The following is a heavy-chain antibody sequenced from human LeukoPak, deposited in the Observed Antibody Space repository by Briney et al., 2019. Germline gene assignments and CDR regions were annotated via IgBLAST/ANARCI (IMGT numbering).Heavy chain of an antibody. CDR3: ARSRRSTMTMVAIITSNNYYMDV. J-gene: IGHJ6*03. CDR1: GGFIISSSYY. V-gene: IGHV4-39*07. D-gene: IGHD4/OR15-4a*01. Sequence: PSETLSLTCTVSGGFIISSSYYWGWIRQPPGKGLQWIGIIYYSGSTYYNPSLKSRVTTSVDTSKNQFSLKLSCVTAADTALHCCARSRRSTMTMVAIITSNNYYMDVWGKGTTVTVSS. CDR2: IYYSGST.